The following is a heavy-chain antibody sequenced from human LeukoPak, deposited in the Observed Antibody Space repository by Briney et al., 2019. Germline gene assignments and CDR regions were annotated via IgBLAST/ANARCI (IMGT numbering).Heavy chain of an antibody. CDR3: AADPDHIVGATSADY. CDR1: GFTFDSCA. CDR2: IGGRGTYT. Sequence: PGGSLRLSCAASGFTFDSCAMNWVRQAPGKGLVWVSVIGGRGTYTHYGDSVKGRFTVSRDNSKNTLYLQMNSLRAEDTAVYYCAADPDHIVGATSADYWGQGTLVTVSS. V-gene: IGHV3-23*01. D-gene: IGHD1-26*01. J-gene: IGHJ4*02.